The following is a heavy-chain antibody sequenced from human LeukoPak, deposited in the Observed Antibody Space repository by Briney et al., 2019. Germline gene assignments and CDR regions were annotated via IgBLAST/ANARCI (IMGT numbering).Heavy chain of an antibody. V-gene: IGHV3-48*03. J-gene: IGHJ4*02. D-gene: IGHD6-19*01. CDR3: VISSGWKGGYYFDF. CDR1: GFTFSSYE. Sequence: GGSLRLSCAASGFTFSSYEMNWVRQAPGKGLEWVSYISGSSSTIYYADSVKGRFTISRDNAKNSLYLEMNSLRAEDTGVYYCVISSGWKGGYYFDFWGQGTLVTVSA. CDR2: ISGSSSTI.